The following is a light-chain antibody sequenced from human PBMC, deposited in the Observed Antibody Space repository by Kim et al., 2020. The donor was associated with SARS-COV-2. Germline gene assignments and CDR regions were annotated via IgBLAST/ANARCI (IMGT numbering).Light chain of an antibody. CDR2: GAS. J-gene: IGKJ4*01. CDR1: QRVGSSY. CDR3: QQRSNWPLT. V-gene: IGKV3-11*01. Sequence: SPGERATLSCSASQRVGSSYLAWYQQKPGQAPSLLIYGASNSATGSPARFSGSGSGTDFTLTISSLEPEDFAVYYCQQRSNWPLTFGGGTKVDIK.